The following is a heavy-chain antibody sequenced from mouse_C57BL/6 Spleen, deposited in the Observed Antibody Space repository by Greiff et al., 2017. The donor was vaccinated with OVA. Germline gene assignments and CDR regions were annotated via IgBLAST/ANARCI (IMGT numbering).Heavy chain of an antibody. CDR1: GFTFSDYY. CDR3: ARGALLGYAMDY. D-gene: IGHD2-10*01. V-gene: IGHV5-16*01. J-gene: IGHJ4*01. CDR2: INYDGSST. Sequence: EVKLVESEGGLVQPGSSMKLSCTASGFTFSDYYMAWVRQVPEKGLEWVANINYDGSSTYYLDSLKSRFIISRDNAKNILYLQMSSLKSEDTATYYCARGALLGYAMDYWGQGTSVTVSS.